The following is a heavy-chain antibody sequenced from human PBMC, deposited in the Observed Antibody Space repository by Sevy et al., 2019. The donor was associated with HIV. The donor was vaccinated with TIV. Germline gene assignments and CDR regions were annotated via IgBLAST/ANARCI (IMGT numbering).Heavy chain of an antibody. J-gene: IGHJ4*02. CDR1: GFTFSSYE. D-gene: IGHD4-4*01. CDR2: ISNSGTAM. Sequence: GGSLRLSCAASGFTFSSYEMNWVRQAPGKGLEWVSYISNSGTAMYYSDSVRGRFTISRDNAMRSLYLQMNSLRAEDTAVYYCARDLPPSATTVPHFDCWGQGALVTVSS. CDR3: ARDLPPSATTVPHFDC. V-gene: IGHV3-48*03.